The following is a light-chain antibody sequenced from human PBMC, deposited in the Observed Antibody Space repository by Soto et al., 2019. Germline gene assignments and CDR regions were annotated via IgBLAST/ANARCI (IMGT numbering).Light chain of an antibody. CDR1: QGISSY. V-gene: IGKV1-8*01. CDR3: QQYNTFWT. CDR2: AAS. J-gene: IGKJ1*01. Sequence: AISMTQSPSSFYASPGDRVTITCRASQGISSYLAWYQQKPGKAPKLLIYAASTLQSGVPSRFSGSGSGTEFTLTISSLQPDDVATYYCQQYNTFWTFGQGTKVDIK.